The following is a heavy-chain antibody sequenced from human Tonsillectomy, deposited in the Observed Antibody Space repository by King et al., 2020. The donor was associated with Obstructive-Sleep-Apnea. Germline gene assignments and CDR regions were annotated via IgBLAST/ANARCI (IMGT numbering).Heavy chain of an antibody. CDR1: RGSISAYY. V-gene: IGHV4-59*01. D-gene: IGHD4-23*01. J-gene: IGHJ3*02. CDR2: ISYSGST. CDR3: ARVSHEYGGDSELNDAFDM. Sequence: QLQESGPGLVKPSETLSLTCTVSRGSISAYYWSWIRQPPGKGLEWIGYISYSGSTNYNPSLRSRVAISVDTSRNQFPLKLRSVTAADTAVYYCARVSHEYGGDSELNDAFDMWGQGTMVTVSS.